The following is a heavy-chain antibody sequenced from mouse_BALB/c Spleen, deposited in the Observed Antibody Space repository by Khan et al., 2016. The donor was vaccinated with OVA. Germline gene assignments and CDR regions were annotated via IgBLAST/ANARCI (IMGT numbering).Heavy chain of an antibody. D-gene: IGHD1-1*01. CDR1: GYAFSSYW. J-gene: IGHJ1*01. CDR3: ARAYGYWYFDV. CDR2: IYPGDGDT. Sequence: QAQLQESGAELVRPGSSVKISCKASGYAFSSYWMNWMKQRPGQGLEWIGQIYPGDGDTNDNGKFEGKATLTADKSSSTAYLQLSSLTSEDSAVYFCARAYGYWYFDVWGAGTTVTVSS. V-gene: IGHV1-80*01.